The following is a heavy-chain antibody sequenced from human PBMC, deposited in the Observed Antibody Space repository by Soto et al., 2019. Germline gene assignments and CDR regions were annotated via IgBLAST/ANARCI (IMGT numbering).Heavy chain of an antibody. D-gene: IGHD6-25*01. CDR3: ARLDRKTAKALY. V-gene: IGHV4-39*01. J-gene: IGHJ4*02. CDR1: GGSIISSSYY. CDR2: IYYTGSI. Sequence: QVQLQESGPGLVKPSETLSLTCTVSGGSIISSSYYWGWIRQPPGKGLEWIGSIYYTGSIYYKPSLKSRVTVPVDTSDNQFSLKLGSVTAADTAVYYCARLDRKTAKALYWGQGTLVTVSS.